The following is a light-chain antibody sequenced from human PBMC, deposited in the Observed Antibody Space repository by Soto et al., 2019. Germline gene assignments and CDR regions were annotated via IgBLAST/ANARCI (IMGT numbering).Light chain of an antibody. V-gene: IGKV3-20*01. CDR1: QRVRNNY. Sequence: EITLSKDPHTLSTRQGDSRTLCCRASQRVRNNYLAWYQLKPGQAPRLLIYETYRRATGIPDRFSGSGSGTDFTLTISRLEPEDFAVYHCQQYGSSSRTFGPGTNVDI. CDR3: QQYGSSSRT. CDR2: ETY. J-gene: IGKJ1*01.